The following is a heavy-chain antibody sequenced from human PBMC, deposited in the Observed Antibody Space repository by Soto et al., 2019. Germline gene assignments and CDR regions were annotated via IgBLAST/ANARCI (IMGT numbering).Heavy chain of an antibody. J-gene: IGHJ4*02. Sequence: QVQLQQSGPGLVKPSETLSLTCAVSGDSISTYYCMWIRQPPGKGLESIGYLYYGRSANYNPSLMRRATMSVDTSTKHCSLTLSSMTAADTAVYYCALRSMAVVLEYWGQGTLVTVSS. CDR1: GDSISTYY. D-gene: IGHD2-15*01. CDR3: ALRSMAVVLEY. V-gene: IGHV4-59*01. CDR2: LYYGRSA.